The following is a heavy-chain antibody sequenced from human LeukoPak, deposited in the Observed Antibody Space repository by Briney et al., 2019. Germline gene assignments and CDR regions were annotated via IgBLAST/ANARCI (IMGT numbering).Heavy chain of an antibody. CDR1: GFTFDDYA. CDR3: AKDRRLGIAVAGVDAFDI. CDR2: ISWNSGSI. Sequence: PGRSLRLSCAASGFTFDDYAMHWVRQAPGKGLEWVSGISWNSGSIGYADSVEGRFTISRDNATNSLYLQMNSLRAEDTALYYCAKDRRLGIAVAGVDAFDIWGQGTMVTVSS. D-gene: IGHD6-19*01. J-gene: IGHJ3*02. V-gene: IGHV3-9*01.